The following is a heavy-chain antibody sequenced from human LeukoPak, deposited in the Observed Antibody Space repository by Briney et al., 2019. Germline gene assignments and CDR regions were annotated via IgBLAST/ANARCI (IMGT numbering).Heavy chain of an antibody. CDR1: GFTFSSYW. V-gene: IGHV3-7*01. D-gene: IGHD3-3*01. CDR3: ARDSTIFGVVGSSDY. Sequence: GSLRLSCAASGFTFSSYWMTWVRQAPGKGLEWVANIKQDGSEKYYVDSVKGRFTVSRDNAKNSLYLQMNSLRAEDTAVYYCARDSTIFGVVGSSDYWGQGTLVTVSS. CDR2: IKQDGSEK. J-gene: IGHJ4*02.